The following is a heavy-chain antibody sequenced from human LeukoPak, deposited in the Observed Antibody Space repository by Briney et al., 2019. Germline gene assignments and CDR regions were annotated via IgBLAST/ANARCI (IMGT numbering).Heavy chain of an antibody. CDR2: MNPNSGNT. CDR1: GYTFTSYD. J-gene: IGHJ4*02. CDR3: ARVVSLRGYSYGLSY. Sequence: ASVKVSCKASGYTFTSYDINWVRQATGQGLEWMGRMNPNSGNTGYAQKFQGRVTITRNTSISTAYMELSSLRSEDTAVYYCARVVSLRGYSYGLSYWGQGTLVTVSS. D-gene: IGHD5-18*01. V-gene: IGHV1-8*03.